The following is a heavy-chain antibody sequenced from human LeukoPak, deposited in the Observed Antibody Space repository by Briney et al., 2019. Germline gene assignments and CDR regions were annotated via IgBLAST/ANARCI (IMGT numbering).Heavy chain of an antibody. CDR1: GGTFSSYA. Sequence: ASVKVSCKASGGTFSSYAISWVRQAPGQGLEWMGGIIPIFGTANYAQKFQGRVTITADKSTSTAYMELSSPRSEDTAVYYCARVTGWLHPSDYYYYMDVWGKGTTVTVSS. CDR3: ARVTGWLHPSDYYYYMDV. D-gene: IGHD5-24*01. CDR2: IIPIFGTA. J-gene: IGHJ6*03. V-gene: IGHV1-69*06.